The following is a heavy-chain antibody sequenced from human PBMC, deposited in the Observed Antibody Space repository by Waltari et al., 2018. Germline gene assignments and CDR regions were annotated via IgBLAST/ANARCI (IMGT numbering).Heavy chain of an antibody. D-gene: IGHD2-8*01. J-gene: IGHJ4*02. CDR3: ARDNGGGSHQLTDY. Sequence: QVQLVQSGAEVKKPGASVKVSCKASGYTFTRYGIIWVRQAPGQGFEWMGWISAYNGNTNYAQKPQGRVTMTTDTSTSTAYMELRSLRSDDTAVYYCARDNGGGSHQLTDYWGQGTLVTVSS. V-gene: IGHV1-18*01. CDR1: GYTFTRYG. CDR2: ISAYNGNT.